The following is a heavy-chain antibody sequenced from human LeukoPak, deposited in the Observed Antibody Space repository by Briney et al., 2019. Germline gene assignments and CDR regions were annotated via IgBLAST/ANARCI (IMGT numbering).Heavy chain of an antibody. CDR2: IRDSGGNT. D-gene: IGHD3-9*01. Sequence: GGSLRHSCVGSGFTFSSYAMNWVRQAPGKGLEWVSGIRDSGGNTYYADSVKGRFTISRDNSKNTLYLQMNSLRAEDTAVYYCAKDYRADILTGYHNWFDSWGQGTLVTVSS. J-gene: IGHJ5*01. CDR1: GFTFSSYA. CDR3: AKDYRADILTGYHNWFDS. V-gene: IGHV3-23*01.